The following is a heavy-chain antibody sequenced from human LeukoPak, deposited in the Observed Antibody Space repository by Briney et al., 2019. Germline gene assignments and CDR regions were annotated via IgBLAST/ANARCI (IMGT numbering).Heavy chain of an antibody. D-gene: IGHD2-2*01. CDR3: ARVVVVSAAMNY. V-gene: IGHV3-48*03. CDR2: ISSSGSTI. J-gene: IGHJ4*02. CDR1: GFTFSSYE. Sequence: GGSLRLSCAASGFTFSSYEMNWVRQAPGKGLEWVSYISSSGSTIYYADSVKGRFTISRDNARNSLYLQMNSLRAEDTAVYYCARVVVVSAAMNYWGQGTLVTVSS.